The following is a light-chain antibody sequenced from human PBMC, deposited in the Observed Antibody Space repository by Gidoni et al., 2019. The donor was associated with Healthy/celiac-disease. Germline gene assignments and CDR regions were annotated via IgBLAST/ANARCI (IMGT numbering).Light chain of an antibody. V-gene: IGKV4-1*01. J-gene: IGKJ1*01. CDR2: WAS. CDR3: QQYYSTSWT. Sequence: EIVLSRSPDSLAVSLGERATPNCKSSHSVLYSSNNKNYLAWYQQKPGQPPKLLIYWASTRESGVPDRCSGSGSGTAFTLTISSLQAEDVSVYYCQQYYSTSWTFGQGTKVEIK. CDR1: HSVLYSSNNKNY.